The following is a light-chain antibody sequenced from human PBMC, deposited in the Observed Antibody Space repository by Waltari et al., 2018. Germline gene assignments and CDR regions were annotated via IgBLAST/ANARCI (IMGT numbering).Light chain of an antibody. CDR1: SGSVSTSNS. CDR3: VLYMGDGTCV. Sequence: QTVVTQEPSLSVSPGGTVTLTCGLTSGSVSTSNSPSWYQQTPGQAPRTLIYSTNSRSSGVSDRFFGSILGKKAALTITGAQADDEGDYYCVLYMGDGTCVFGGGTKLTAL. CDR2: STN. J-gene: IGLJ3*02. V-gene: IGLV8-61*01.